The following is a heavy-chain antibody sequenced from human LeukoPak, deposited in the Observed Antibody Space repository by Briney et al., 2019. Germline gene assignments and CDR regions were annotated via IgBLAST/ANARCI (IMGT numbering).Heavy chain of an antibody. CDR3: ARAVLPDESVYRPFDY. CDR2: IKQDESEK. D-gene: IGHD5/OR15-5a*01. CDR1: GFTFRSYS. J-gene: IGHJ4*02. V-gene: IGHV3-7*01. Sequence: GGSLRLSCVASGFTFRSYSMTWVRQAPGKGLEGVANIKQDESEKYYVASVEGRFSISRDNAKNSLYLQMNSLGVEDTAVYYCARAVLPDESVYRPFDYWGQGILVTVSS.